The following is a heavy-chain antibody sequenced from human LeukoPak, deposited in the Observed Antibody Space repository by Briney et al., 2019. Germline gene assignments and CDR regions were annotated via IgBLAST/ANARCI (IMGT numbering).Heavy chain of an antibody. V-gene: IGHV3-21*01. CDR1: GFTFSSYS. Sequence: GGSLGLSCAASGFTFSSYSMNWVRQAPGKGLEWVSSISSSSSYIYYADSVKGRFTISRDNAKNSLYLQMNSLRAEDTAVYYCARVSYQLLKYYFDYWGQGTLVTVSS. J-gene: IGHJ4*02. CDR3: ARVSYQLLKYYFDY. CDR2: ISSSSSYI. D-gene: IGHD2-2*01.